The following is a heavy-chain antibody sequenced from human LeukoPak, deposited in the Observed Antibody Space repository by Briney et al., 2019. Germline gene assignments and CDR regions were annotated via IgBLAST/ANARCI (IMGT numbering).Heavy chain of an antibody. V-gene: IGHV3-7*03. J-gene: IGHJ4*02. CDR1: GFTFSSYW. Sequence: GGSLRLSCAASGFTFSSYWMSWVRQAPGKGLEWVANIKQDGSEKYYVDSVKGRFTISRDDSKNTLYLQMNSLRAEDTAVYYCAKSGLNRFDYWGQGTLVTVSS. CDR2: IKQDGSEK. D-gene: IGHD2-15*01. CDR3: AKSGLNRFDY.